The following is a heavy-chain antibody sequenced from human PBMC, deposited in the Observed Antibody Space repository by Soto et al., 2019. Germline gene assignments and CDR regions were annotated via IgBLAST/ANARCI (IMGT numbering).Heavy chain of an antibody. CDR1: GFTFSSYS. D-gene: IGHD3-9*01. J-gene: IGHJ4*02. Sequence: EVQLVESGGGLVKPGGSLRLSCAASGFTFSSYSLSWVRQAPGKGLEWVSSISTTGTYIYYAEPVKGRFTISRDNGKNSVYLPMNSLRADDTAVYYFAREGTLYIDSVANRGDYWGQGTLFNFSS. V-gene: IGHV3-21*06. CDR3: AREGTLYIDSVANRGDY. CDR2: ISTTGTYI.